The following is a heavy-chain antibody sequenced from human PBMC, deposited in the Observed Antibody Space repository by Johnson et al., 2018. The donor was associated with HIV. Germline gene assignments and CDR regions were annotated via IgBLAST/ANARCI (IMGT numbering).Heavy chain of an antibody. J-gene: IGHJ3*02. Sequence: QVQLVESRGGVVQPGRSLRLSCVASGFTFRSYGMHWVRQAPGTGLEWVAFVSYDGTNEFYSDSVSRRFSISRDSSKNTLFLQLHSLRAEHTAVYFCAKVHIAARWSDAFYIWGQGTMVTVSS. CDR2: VSYDGTNE. CDR3: AKVHIAARWSDAFYI. CDR1: GFTFRSYG. V-gene: IGHV3-30*18. D-gene: IGHD6-6*01.